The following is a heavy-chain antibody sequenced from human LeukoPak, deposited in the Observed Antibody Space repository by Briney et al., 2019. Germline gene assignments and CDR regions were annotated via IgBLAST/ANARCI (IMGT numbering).Heavy chain of an antibody. D-gene: IGHD3-22*01. CDR1: GFTFSDYY. CDR3: ATGRVGAYYDSSGRRDQFDY. V-gene: IGHV3-11*01. J-gene: IGHJ4*02. CDR2: ISSSGSTI. Sequence: GGSLRLSCAASGFTFSDYYMSWIRQAPGKGLEWVSYISSSGSTIYYADSVKGRFTISRDNAKNSLYLQMNSLRAEDTAVYYCATGRVGAYYDSSGRRDQFDYWGQGTLVTVSS.